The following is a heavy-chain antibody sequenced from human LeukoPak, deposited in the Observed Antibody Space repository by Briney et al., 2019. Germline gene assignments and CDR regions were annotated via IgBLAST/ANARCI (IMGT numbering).Heavy chain of an antibody. J-gene: IGHJ1*01. CDR3: AKEYSYVEKYFQH. CDR2: ISGSGGTT. CDR1: GFTFSSYA. V-gene: IGHV3-23*01. Sequence: PGGSLRLSCAASGFTFSSYAMSWVRQAPGKGLEWVSDISGSGGTTYYADSVKGRFTISRDNSKNTLYLQMNSLRAEDTAVYYCAKEYSYVEKYFQHWGQGTLVTVSS. D-gene: IGHD5-18*01.